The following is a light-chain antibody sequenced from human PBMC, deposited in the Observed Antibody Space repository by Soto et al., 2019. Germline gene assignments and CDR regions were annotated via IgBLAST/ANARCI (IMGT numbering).Light chain of an antibody. CDR3: QQSYSTPFT. J-gene: IGKJ3*01. V-gene: IGKV1-39*01. Sequence: DIQMTQSPSSLSASVGDRVTITCRASQSIRNYLNWYQQRPGNAPKLLIYAASGLQSGAPSRFTGSGSGTDFTLTISSLQPEDFATYYCQQSYSTPFTFGPGTKVDIK. CDR2: AAS. CDR1: QSIRNY.